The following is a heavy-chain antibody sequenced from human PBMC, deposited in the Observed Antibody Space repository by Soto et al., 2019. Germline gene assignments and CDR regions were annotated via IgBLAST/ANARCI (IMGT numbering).Heavy chain of an antibody. J-gene: IGHJ3*02. CDR3: ARRLVVEVEYDFWSGYYPDAFDI. V-gene: IGHV4-30-4*01. CDR1: GGSISSGDYY. Sequence: QVQLQESGPGLVKPSQTLSLTCTVSGGSISSGDYYWSWIRQPPGKGLEWIGYIYYSGSTYYNPSLKSRVTISVDTSKNQFSLKLSSVTAADTAVYYCARRLVVEVEYDFWSGYYPDAFDIWGQGTMVTVSS. CDR2: IYYSGST. D-gene: IGHD3-3*01.